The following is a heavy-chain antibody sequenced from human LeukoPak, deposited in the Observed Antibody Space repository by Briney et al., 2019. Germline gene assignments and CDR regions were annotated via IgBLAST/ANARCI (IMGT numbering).Heavy chain of an antibody. D-gene: IGHD3-10*01. Sequence: ASVKVSCKASGYTFTTYYMHWVRQAPGQGLEWMGRINPNSGDTNFAQRFQGRVTMTRDTSINTVYMQLSRPRSDDTAVYYCLRWEGIWFGDGTDYWGQGTLVTVSS. J-gene: IGHJ4*02. CDR3: LRWEGIWFGDGTDY. CDR2: INPNSGDT. V-gene: IGHV1-2*06. CDR1: GYTFTTYY.